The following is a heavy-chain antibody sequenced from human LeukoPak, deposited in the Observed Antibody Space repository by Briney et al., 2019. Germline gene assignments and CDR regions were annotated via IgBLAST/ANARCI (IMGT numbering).Heavy chain of an antibody. Sequence: GASVKVSCKASGYTFTSYGISWVRQAPGQGLEWMGWISAYNGNTNYAQKLQGRATMTTDTSTSTAYMELRSLRSDDTAVYYCARGGDGYNWGYYYYYMDVWGKGTTVTVSS. J-gene: IGHJ6*03. CDR3: ARGGDGYNWGYYYYYMDV. CDR2: ISAYNGNT. CDR1: GYTFTSYG. V-gene: IGHV1-18*01. D-gene: IGHD5-24*01.